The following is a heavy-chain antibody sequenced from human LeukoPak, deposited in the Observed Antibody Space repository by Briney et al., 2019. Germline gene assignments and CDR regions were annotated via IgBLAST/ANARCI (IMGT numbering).Heavy chain of an antibody. Sequence: GGSLRLSCAASGFTFSDYYISWIRQAPGKGLEWVSYISSSGSTIYYADSVKGRFTISRDNAKNSLYLQMNSLRAEDTAVYYCATGPDYGDYSLSAYYYGMDVWGQGTTVTVSS. V-gene: IGHV3-11*01. CDR3: ATGPDYGDYSLSAYYYGMDV. J-gene: IGHJ6*02. D-gene: IGHD4-17*01. CDR2: ISSSGSTI. CDR1: GFTFSDYY.